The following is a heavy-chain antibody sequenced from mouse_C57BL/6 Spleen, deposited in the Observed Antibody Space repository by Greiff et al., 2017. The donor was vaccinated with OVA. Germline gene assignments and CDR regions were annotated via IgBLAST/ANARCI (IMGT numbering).Heavy chain of an antibody. D-gene: IGHD3-2*02. V-gene: IGHV1-66*01. CDR3: ANPTRKALDY. Sequence: QVQLQQSGPELVKPGASVKISCKASGYSFTSYYIHWVKQRPGQGLEWIGWIYPGSGNTKYNEKFKGKATLTADTSSSTAYMQLSSLTSEDSAVYYCANPTRKALDYWGQGTTLTVSS. J-gene: IGHJ2*01. CDR2: IYPGSGNT. CDR1: GYSFTSYY.